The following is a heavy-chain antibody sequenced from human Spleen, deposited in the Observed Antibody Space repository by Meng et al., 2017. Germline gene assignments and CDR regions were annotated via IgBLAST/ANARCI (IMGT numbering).Heavy chain of an antibody. J-gene: IGHJ4*02. CDR1: GYTFAAYW. Sequence: QGQRVQFGPEVKEPGASVKLSCKPSGYTFAAYWIHWLRQAPGQGLEWMGRIDPNNDHTQYAQNFQGRVTMTSDTSISTVYMELNGLRSDDTAVYYCARDEDISAAGKLFGDYWGQGTLVTVSS. V-gene: IGHV1-2*06. CDR3: ARDEDISAAGKLFGDY. CDR2: IDPNNDHT. D-gene: IGHD6-13*01.